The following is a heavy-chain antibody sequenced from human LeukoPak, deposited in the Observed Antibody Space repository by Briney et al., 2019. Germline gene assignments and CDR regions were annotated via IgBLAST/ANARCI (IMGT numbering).Heavy chain of an antibody. CDR1: GFTFSGYY. V-gene: IGHV3-11*01. CDR2: ISSSGSTI. J-gene: IGHJ4*02. D-gene: IGHD3-10*01. Sequence: GGSLRLSCAASGFTFSGYYMSWIRQAPGKGLEWVSYISSSGSTIYYADSVKGRFTISRDNAKNSLYLQMNSPRAEDTAVYYCARDLSGSGSFTDYWGQGTLVTVSS. CDR3: ARDLSGSGSFTDY.